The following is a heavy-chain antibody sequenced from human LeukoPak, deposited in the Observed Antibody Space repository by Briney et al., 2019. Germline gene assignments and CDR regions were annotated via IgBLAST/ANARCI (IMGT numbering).Heavy chain of an antibody. D-gene: IGHD2-21*02. J-gene: IGHJ4*02. Sequence: SETLSLTCTVSGGSISSYYWSRIRQPPGKGLEWIGYIYYSGSTNYNPSLKSRVTISVDTSKNQFSLKLSSVTAADTAVYYCARSYCGGDCYSFDYWGQGTLVTVSS. CDR1: GGSISSYY. V-gene: IGHV4-59*01. CDR2: IYYSGST. CDR3: ARSYCGGDCYSFDY.